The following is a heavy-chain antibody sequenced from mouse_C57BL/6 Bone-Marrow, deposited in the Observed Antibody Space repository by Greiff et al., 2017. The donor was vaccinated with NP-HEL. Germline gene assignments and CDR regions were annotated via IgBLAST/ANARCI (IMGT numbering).Heavy chain of an antibody. V-gene: IGHV1-53*01. D-gene: IGHD2-5*01. CDR2: INPSNGGT. J-gene: IGHJ3*01. CDR3: AREMAYYSNFPWFAY. Sequence: QVQLKQPGTELVKPGASVKLSCKASGYTFTSYWMHWVKQRPGQGLEWIGNINPSNGGTNYNEKFKSKATLTVDKSSSTAYMQLSSLTSEDSAVYYCAREMAYYSNFPWFAYWGQGTLVTVSA. CDR1: GYTFTSYW.